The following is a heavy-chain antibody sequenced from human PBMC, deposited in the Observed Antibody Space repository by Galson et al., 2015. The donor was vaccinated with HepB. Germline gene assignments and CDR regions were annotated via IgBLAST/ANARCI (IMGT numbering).Heavy chain of an antibody. V-gene: IGHV3-30*18. Sequence: SLRLSCAASGFTFSNYGVHWVRQAPGKGLEWVAVVGHDGSNTYYADSVRGRFTISRDNSKNTLYLQMNSLRAEDTAVYYCAKAPPFSTFFRYFDLWGRGTLVIVSS. CDR3: AKAPPFSTFFRYFDL. D-gene: IGHD2/OR15-2a*01. CDR1: GFTFSNYG. CDR2: VGHDGSNT. J-gene: IGHJ2*01.